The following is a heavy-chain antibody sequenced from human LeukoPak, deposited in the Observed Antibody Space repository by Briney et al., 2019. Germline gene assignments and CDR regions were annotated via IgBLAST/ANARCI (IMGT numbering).Heavy chain of an antibody. V-gene: IGHV3-23*01. CDR3: AKESRGPNYYYGMDV. CDR2: ISGSGGST. Sequence: GGSLRLSCAASGFTFSSYSMNWVRQAPGKGLEWVSAISGSGGSTYYADSVKGRFTISRDNSKNTLYLQMNSLRAEDTAVYYCAKESRGPNYYYGMDVWGQGTTVTVSS. CDR1: GFTFSSYS. D-gene: IGHD6-19*01. J-gene: IGHJ6*02.